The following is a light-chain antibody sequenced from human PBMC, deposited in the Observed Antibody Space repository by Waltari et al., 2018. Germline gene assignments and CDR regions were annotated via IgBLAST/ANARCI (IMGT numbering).Light chain of an antibody. CDR1: QSISRN. CDR3: QQYNNWRT. V-gene: IGKV3-15*01. J-gene: IGKJ2*01. CDR2: GAS. Sequence: EILMTQSPPTLSVSPGERAILSCRASQSISRNLAWYQQKPGQAPRLHIYGASTRATGIPARFSGSGSGTEFTLTISSLQSEDFAIYYCQQYNNWRTFGQGTKLEI.